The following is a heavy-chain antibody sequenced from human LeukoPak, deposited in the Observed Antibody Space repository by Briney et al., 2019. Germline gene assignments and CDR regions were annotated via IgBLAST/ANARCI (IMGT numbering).Heavy chain of an antibody. CDR1: GFTFSSYG. Sequence: GGSLRLSCAASGFTFSSYGMHWVRQAPGKGLEWVAVIWYDGSNKYYADSVKGRFTISRDNSKNTMYLQMNSLRAEDTAVYYCAKGGQSWLPYFDYWGQGPLVTVSS. CDR3: AKGGQSWLPYFDY. J-gene: IGHJ4*02. D-gene: IGHD5-24*01. CDR2: IWYDGSNK. V-gene: IGHV3-33*06.